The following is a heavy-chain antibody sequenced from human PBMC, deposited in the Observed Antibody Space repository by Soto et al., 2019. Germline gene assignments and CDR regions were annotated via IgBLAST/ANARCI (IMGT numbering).Heavy chain of an antibody. CDR3: ARDGYYDFWSGPPWVWFDP. CDR2: IIPIFGTA. V-gene: IGHV1-69*13. Sequence: GPPVKVSCKASGGTFSSYAISWVRQAPGQGLEWMGGIIPIFGTANYAQKFQGRVTITADESTSTAYMELSSLRSEDTAVYYCARDGYYDFWSGPPWVWFDPWGQGTLVTVSS. D-gene: IGHD3-3*01. CDR1: GGTFSSYA. J-gene: IGHJ5*02.